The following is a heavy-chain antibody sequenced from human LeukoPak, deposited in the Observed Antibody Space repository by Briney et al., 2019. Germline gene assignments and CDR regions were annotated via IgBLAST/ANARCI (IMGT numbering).Heavy chain of an antibody. Sequence: SETLSLTCTVSGASVSGKFWSWIRHSPGNGLEWIGLIYYSGTTKFNPSLEGRVAMSVDTSNNQFSLSLNSVTTADTAVYFCVGGGDWLPEYWGHGTQVVVSS. J-gene: IGHJ4*01. V-gene: IGHV4-59*02. CDR2: IYYSGTT. CDR1: GASVSGKF. D-gene: IGHD5-12*01. CDR3: VGGGDWLPEY.